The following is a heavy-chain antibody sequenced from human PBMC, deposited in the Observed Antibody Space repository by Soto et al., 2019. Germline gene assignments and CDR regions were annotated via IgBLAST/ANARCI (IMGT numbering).Heavy chain of an antibody. Sequence: PGGSLRLSCAASGFTFSNAWMSWVRQAPGKGLEWVGRIKSKTDGGTTDYAAPVKGRFTISRDDSKNTLYLQMNSLKTEDTAVYYCTTEWAYYDILTGQGYWGQGTLVTVSS. CDR2: IKSKTDGGTT. J-gene: IGHJ4*02. D-gene: IGHD3-9*01. CDR3: TTEWAYYDILTGQGY. CDR1: GFTFSNAW. V-gene: IGHV3-15*01.